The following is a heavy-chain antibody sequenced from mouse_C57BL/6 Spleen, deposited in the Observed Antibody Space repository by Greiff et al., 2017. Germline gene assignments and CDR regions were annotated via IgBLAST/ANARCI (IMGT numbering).Heavy chain of an antibody. CDR3: ARGRDGYYPFAY. CDR1: GYTFTSYW. J-gene: IGHJ3*01. Sequence: QVQLQQPGAELVKPGASVKLSCKASGYTFTSYWMQWVKQRPGQGLEWIGEIDPSDSYTNYNQKFKGKATLTVDTSSSTAYMQLSSLTSEDSAVYYCARGRDGYYPFAYWGQGTLVTVSA. V-gene: IGHV1-50*01. D-gene: IGHD2-3*01. CDR2: IDPSDSYT.